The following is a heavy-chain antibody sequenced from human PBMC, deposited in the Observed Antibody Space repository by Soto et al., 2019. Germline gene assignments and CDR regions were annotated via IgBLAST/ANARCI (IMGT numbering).Heavy chain of an antibody. D-gene: IGHD3-9*01. Sequence: GGSLRLSCAASGFTFSSYAMSWVRQAPGKGLEWVSAISGSGGSTYYADSVKGRFTISRDNSKNTLYLQMNSLRAEDTAVYYCAKCPYDILTSYYFDYWGQGTLVTVSS. CDR3: AKCPYDILTSYYFDY. V-gene: IGHV3-23*01. J-gene: IGHJ4*02. CDR1: GFTFSSYA. CDR2: ISGSGGST.